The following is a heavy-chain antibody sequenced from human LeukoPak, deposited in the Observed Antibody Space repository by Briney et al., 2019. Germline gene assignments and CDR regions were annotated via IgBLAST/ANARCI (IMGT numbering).Heavy chain of an antibody. Sequence: PGGSLRLSCAVSGFTFSSNYMSWVPPSPGKGLEWVSLIHCGCSTYYADYVTGRFTVSRENSKNTVSLQMNSLRVGDTAVYYCVGATGFGYWGQGTLVTVSS. CDR2: IHCGCST. V-gene: IGHV3-66*01. J-gene: IGHJ4*02. D-gene: IGHD4-17*01. CDR1: GFTFSSNY. CDR3: VGATGFGY.